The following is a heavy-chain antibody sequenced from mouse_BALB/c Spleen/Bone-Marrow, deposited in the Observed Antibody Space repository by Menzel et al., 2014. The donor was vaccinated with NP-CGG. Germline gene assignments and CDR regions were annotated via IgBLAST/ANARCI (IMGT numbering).Heavy chain of an antibody. CDR3: TRVTTDWYFDV. CDR1: GYSFTGYF. J-gene: IGHJ1*01. CDR2: INPYNGDT. V-gene: IGHV1-20*02. Sequence: EVKLMESGPELVKPGASVKISCKASGYSFTGYFMNWVMQSHGKSLEWIGRINPYNGDTFYNQKFKGKATLTVDKSSSIAHMELRSLASEDSAVYYCTRVTTDWYFDVWGAGTTVTVSS. D-gene: IGHD1-1*01.